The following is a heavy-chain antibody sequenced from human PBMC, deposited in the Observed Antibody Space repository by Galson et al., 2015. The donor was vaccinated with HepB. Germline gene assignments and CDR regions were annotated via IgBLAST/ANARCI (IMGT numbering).Heavy chain of an antibody. CDR3: ARGLLHYYGSGSYYNPFDY. CDR1: GFTFSIYA. J-gene: IGHJ4*02. CDR2: ISSDGSNK. D-gene: IGHD3-10*01. V-gene: IGHV3-30*04. Sequence: SLRLSCAASGFTFSIYAIHWVRQAPGKGLEWVALISSDGSNKYYADSVRGRFTISRDNSKNTLYLQVNSLRAEDTAVYYCARGLLHYYGSGSYYNPFDYWGQGTLVTVSS.